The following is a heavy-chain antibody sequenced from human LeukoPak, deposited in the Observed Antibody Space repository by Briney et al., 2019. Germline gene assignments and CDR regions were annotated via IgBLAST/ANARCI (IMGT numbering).Heavy chain of an antibody. CDR2: IIPILGIA. V-gene: IGHV1-69*04. J-gene: IGHJ4*02. Sequence: SVKVSCKASGYTFTGHYMYWVRQAPGQGLEWMGRIIPILGIANYAQKFQGRVTITADKSTSTAYMELSSLRSEDTAVYYCARARPKTYCSSTSCYLEAWDYWGQGTLVTVSS. CDR3: ARARPKTYCSSTSCYLEAWDY. CDR1: GYTFTGHY. D-gene: IGHD2-2*01.